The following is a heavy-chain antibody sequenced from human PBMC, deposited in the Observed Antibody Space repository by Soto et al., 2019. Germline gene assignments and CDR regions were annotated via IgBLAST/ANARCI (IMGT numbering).Heavy chain of an antibody. J-gene: IGHJ5*02. CDR2: IYYSGST. CDR1: GGSISSGGYY. Sequence: QVQLQESGPGLVKPSQTLSLTCTVSGGSISSGGYYWSWIRQHPGKGLEWIGYIYYSGSTYYNPSLQSRVTISVDTSKNQSPPKLSAVTAADKAVYYGARSVTPWAQGTLVTVSS. D-gene: IGHD3-10*01. CDR3: ARSVTP. V-gene: IGHV4-31*03.